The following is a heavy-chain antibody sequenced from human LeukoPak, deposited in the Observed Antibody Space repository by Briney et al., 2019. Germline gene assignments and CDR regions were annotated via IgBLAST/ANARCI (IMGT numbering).Heavy chain of an antibody. CDR3: ARVGASFTSSGWFDP. J-gene: IGHJ5*02. Sequence: ASVKVSCKASGYSFTSYYMHWVRQAPGQGLEWMGIINPSGGGTRYARKLQGRVTMTRDTSTSTVYLELSSLRSEDMAVYYCARVGASFTSSGWFDPWGQGTLVTVSS. V-gene: IGHV1-46*04. D-gene: IGHD2-2*01. CDR1: GYSFTSYY. CDR2: INPSGGGT.